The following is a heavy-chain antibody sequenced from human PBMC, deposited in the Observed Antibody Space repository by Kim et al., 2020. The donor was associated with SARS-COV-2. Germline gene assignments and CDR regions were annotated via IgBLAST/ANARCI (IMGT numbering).Heavy chain of an antibody. CDR3: ARSRAAGGYYDYGMDV. CDR1: GYSFTNYW. V-gene: IGHV5-51*01. D-gene: IGHD6-13*01. J-gene: IGHJ6*02. CDR2: IYPGDSDT. Sequence: GESLKISCKGSGYSFTNYWIGWVRQMPGKGLEWMGIIYPGDSDTRYSPSFQGQVTISADKSISTAYLQWRSLKASDTAMYYCARSRAAGGYYDYGMDVWGQGTTVTVSS.